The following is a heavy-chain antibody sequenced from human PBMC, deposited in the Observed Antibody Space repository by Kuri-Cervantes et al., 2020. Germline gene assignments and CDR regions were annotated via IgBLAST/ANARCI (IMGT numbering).Heavy chain of an antibody. J-gene: IGHJ4*02. D-gene: IGHD3-22*01. CDR1: GGSFSGYY. CDR2: INHSGST. V-gene: IGHV4-34*01. Sequence: SQTLSLTCAVYGGSFSGYYWSWIRQPPGKGLEWIGEINHSGSTNYNPSLESRVTVSIDTSKNQFSLKLSSVTAADTAVYYCARVNPPNSSGYYFYDYWGQGTLVTVSS. CDR3: ARVNPPNSSGYYFYDY.